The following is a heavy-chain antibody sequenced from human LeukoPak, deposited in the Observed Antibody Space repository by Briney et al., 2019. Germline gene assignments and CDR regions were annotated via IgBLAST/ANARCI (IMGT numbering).Heavy chain of an antibody. CDR2: IYTSGST. V-gene: IGHV4-4*07. Sequence: PSETLSLTCTVSGGSISSYYWSWIRQPAGKGLEWIGRIYTSGSTNYNPSLKSRVTMSVDTSKNQFSLKLSSVTAADTAVYYCARNIYSYGYYYYGMDVWGQGTTVTVSS. CDR1: GGSISSYY. D-gene: IGHD5-18*01. CDR3: ARNIYSYGYYYYGMDV. J-gene: IGHJ6*02.